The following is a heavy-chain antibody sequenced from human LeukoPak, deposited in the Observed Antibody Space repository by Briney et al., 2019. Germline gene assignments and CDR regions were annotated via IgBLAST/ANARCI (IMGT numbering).Heavy chain of an antibody. CDR2: IYAPGSS. V-gene: IGHV4-4*07. Sequence: KPSETLSLTCTVSGDSISGYYWAWIRQPAGKGLEWIGHIYAPGSSNYSPSFKSRVTISIDMSNNQFSLRLNSVTAADTAMYYCARDLEDFDSPANDYWGQGTHVIVSP. CDR1: GDSISGYY. D-gene: IGHD2-15*01. J-gene: IGHJ4*02. CDR3: ARDLEDFDSPANDY.